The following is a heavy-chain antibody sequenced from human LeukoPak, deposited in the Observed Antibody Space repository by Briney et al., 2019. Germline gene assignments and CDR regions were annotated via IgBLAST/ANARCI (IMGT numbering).Heavy chain of an antibody. CDR3: AKDSYGMDV. CDR1: GFTFSSYG. J-gene: IGHJ6*02. Sequence: GGSLRLSCAASGFTFSSYGMHWGRQAPGKGLEWVAVISYDGSNEYYADSVKGRFTISRDNSKNTVYLQMNSLRAEDTAVYYCAKDSYGMDVWGQGTTVTVSS. V-gene: IGHV3-30*18. CDR2: ISYDGSNE.